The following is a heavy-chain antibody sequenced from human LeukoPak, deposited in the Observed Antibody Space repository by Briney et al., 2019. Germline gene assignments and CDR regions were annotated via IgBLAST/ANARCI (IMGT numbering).Heavy chain of an antibody. CDR3: ARHEYSGSYYGLSWFDP. Sequence: PSETLSLTCTVSGGSISSSGYYWGWIRQPPGKGLEWIASIYYSGSTYYNPSLKSRVTISVDTSKNQLYLKLSSLTAADTAVYYCARHEYSGSYYGLSWFDPWGQRTLVTVSS. CDR2: IYYSGST. D-gene: IGHD1-26*01. CDR1: GGSISSSGYY. J-gene: IGHJ5*02. V-gene: IGHV4-39*01.